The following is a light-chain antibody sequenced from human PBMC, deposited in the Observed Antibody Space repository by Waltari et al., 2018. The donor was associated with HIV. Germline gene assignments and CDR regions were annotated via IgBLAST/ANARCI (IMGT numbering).Light chain of an antibody. CDR1: QSISSY. J-gene: IGKJ3*01. V-gene: IGKV3D-11*02. CDR2: DAS. Sequence: EFVLTQSPATVSLSPGERATLSCRASQSISSYLAWYQQQPGQAPRLLIYDASNRARGIPARFSGSGSGTDFTLTISSLEPEDFALYYCQQRSNWHFGPGTKVDIK. CDR3: QQRSNWH.